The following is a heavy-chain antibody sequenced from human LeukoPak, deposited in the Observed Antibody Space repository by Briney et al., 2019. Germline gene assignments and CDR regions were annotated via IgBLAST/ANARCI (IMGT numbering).Heavy chain of an antibody. V-gene: IGHV3-30*02. Sequence: GGSLRLSCAASGFTFSSYVMHWVRQAPGKGLEWVTFIRYDGSNKYYADSVKGRFTISRDNSKNTLYLQMNSLKTEDTAACYCARDYDSSGYLPDYWGQGSLVTVSS. CDR3: ARDYDSSGYLPDY. D-gene: IGHD3-22*01. CDR1: GFTFSSYV. CDR2: IRYDGSNK. J-gene: IGHJ4*02.